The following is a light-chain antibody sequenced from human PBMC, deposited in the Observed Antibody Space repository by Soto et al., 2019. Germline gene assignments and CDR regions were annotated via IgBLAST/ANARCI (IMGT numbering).Light chain of an antibody. Sequence: DIQMTQSPSSLSASVGDRVTITCRASQSISSFLTWYQQKAGKAPKLLIYAASSLQSGVPSRFSGSGSGTDFTLTISSLQPEDFATYYCQQSYSTPLTFGGGTKVAIK. J-gene: IGKJ4*01. CDR1: QSISSF. CDR2: AAS. V-gene: IGKV1-39*01. CDR3: QQSYSTPLT.